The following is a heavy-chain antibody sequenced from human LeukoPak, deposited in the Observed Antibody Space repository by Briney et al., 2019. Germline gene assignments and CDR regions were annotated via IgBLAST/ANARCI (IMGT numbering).Heavy chain of an antibody. J-gene: IGHJ4*02. D-gene: IGHD3-16*01. CDR3: VSWARP. CDR1: GFTFYTYS. CDR2: ITSSSSAV. V-gene: IGHV3-48*04. Sequence: PGGSLRLSCAASGFTFYTYSMNWVRQAPGKGLEWVAYITSSSSAVYYADSAKGRFTISRDNVRNSLYLQMNSLRVEDTAVYYCVSWARPGGQGTLVTVTS.